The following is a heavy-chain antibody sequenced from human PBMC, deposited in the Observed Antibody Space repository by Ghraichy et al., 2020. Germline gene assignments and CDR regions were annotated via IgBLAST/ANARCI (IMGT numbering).Heavy chain of an antibody. D-gene: IGHD3-10*01. CDR1: GGSFSGYY. V-gene: IGHV4-34*01. Sequence: SETLSLTFAVYGGSFSGYYWSWIRQPPGKGLEWIGEINHSGSTNYNPSLKSRVTISVDTSKNQFSLKLSSVTAADTAVYYCASMVRGVTKYYYYGMDVWGQGTTVTVSS. CDR2: INHSGST. J-gene: IGHJ6*02. CDR3: ASMVRGVTKYYYYGMDV.